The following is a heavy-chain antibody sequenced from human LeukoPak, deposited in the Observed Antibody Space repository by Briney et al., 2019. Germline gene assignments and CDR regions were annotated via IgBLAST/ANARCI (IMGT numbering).Heavy chain of an antibody. J-gene: IGHJ4*02. D-gene: IGHD6-13*01. CDR3: AKIPVPASSSWYDY. V-gene: IGHV3-30*18. Sequence: GGSLRLSCAASGFTFSSYGMHWVRQAPGKGLEWVAVISYDGSNKHYADSVKGRFTISRDNSKNTLYLQMNSLRAEDTAVYYCAKIPVPASSSWYDYWGQGTLVTVSS. CDR1: GFTFSSYG. CDR2: ISYDGSNK.